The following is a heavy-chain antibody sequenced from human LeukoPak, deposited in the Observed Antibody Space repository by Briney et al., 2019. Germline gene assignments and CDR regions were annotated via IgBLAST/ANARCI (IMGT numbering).Heavy chain of an antibody. D-gene: IGHD4-17*01. J-gene: IGHJ4*02. CDR2: IYYSGST. CDR1: GGSISSSSYY. Sequence: SETLSLTCTVSGGSISSSSYYWGWIRQPPGKGLEWIGSIYYSGSTYYNPSLKSRVTISVDKSKNQFSLKLSSVTAADTAVYYCARDILDDYGDARFDYWGQGTLVTVSS. CDR3: ARDILDDYGDARFDY. V-gene: IGHV4-39*07.